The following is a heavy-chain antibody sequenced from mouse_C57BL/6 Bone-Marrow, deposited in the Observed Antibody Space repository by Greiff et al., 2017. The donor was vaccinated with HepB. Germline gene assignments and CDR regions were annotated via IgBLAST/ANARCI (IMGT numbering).Heavy chain of an antibody. CDR1: GFTFSSYG. V-gene: IGHV5-6*01. Sequence: EVKLVESGGDLVKPGGSLKLSCAASGFTFSSYGMSWVRQTPDKRLEWVATISSGGSYTYYPDSVKGRFTISRDNAKTTLYLQMSSLKSEDTAMYYCAGDSNSFAYWGQGTLVTVSA. CDR3: AGDSNSFAY. CDR2: ISSGGSYT. J-gene: IGHJ3*01. D-gene: IGHD2-5*01.